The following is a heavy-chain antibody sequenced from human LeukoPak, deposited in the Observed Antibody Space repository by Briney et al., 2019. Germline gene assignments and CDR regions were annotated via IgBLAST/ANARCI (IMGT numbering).Heavy chain of an antibody. CDR3: ARSPEHDAFDI. J-gene: IGHJ3*02. Sequence: KTSETLSLTCTVSGGSISSYYWSWIRQPPGKGLEWIGSIYYSGSTYYNPSLKSRVTISVDTSKNQFSLKLSSVTAADTAVYYCARSPEHDAFDIWGQGTMVTVSS. CDR2: IYYSGST. V-gene: IGHV4-59*05. D-gene: IGHD1-14*01. CDR1: GGSISSYY.